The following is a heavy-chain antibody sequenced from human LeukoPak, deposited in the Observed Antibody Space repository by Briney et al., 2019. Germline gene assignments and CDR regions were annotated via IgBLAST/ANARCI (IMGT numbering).Heavy chain of an antibody. D-gene: IGHD4-23*01. J-gene: IGHJ2*01. CDR2: ISSSSGYT. CDR3: ARRRQPDYGGNRDWYFDL. V-gene: IGHV3-11*03. Sequence: PGGSLRLSCAASGFTFSDYYMSWIRQAPGKGLEWVSYISSSSGYTNYADSVKGRFTISRDNAKNSLYLQMNSLRAEDTAVYYCARRRQPDYGGNRDWYFDLWGRGTLVTVSS. CDR1: GFTFSDYY.